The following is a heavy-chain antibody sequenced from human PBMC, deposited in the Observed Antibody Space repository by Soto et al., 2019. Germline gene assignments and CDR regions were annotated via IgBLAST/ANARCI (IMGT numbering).Heavy chain of an antibody. V-gene: IGHV4-39*01. J-gene: IGHJ4*02. Sequence: SETLSLTCTVSGGSISSSSYYWGWIRQPPGKGLEWIGSIYYSGSTYYNPSLRSRVTISVDTSKNQFSLKLTSVTAADTAVYYCARQAILALFGYRGQGTRVTVSS. CDR2: IYYSGST. D-gene: IGHD3-10*02. CDR1: GGSISSSSYY. CDR3: ARQAILALFGY.